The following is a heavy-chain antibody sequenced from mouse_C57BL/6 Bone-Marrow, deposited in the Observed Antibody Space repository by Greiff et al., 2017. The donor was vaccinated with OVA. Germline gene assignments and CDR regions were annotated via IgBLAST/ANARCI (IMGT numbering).Heavy chain of an antibody. V-gene: IGHV5-12*01. Sequence: EVKVVESGGGLVQPGGSLKLSCAASGFTFSDYYMNWVRQTPEKRLEWVACISNGGGSTSYQQTVKGRFTFSSDNATNTLYLQLSRLKSEDAAIYYCARSDAVEFGGRGTSVTVTA. CDR1: GFTFSDYY. CDR3: ARSDAVEF. J-gene: IGHJ4*01. CDR2: ISNGGGST.